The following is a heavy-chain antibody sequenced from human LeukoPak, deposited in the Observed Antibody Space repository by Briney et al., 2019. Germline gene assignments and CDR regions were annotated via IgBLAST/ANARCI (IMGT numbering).Heavy chain of an antibody. CDR1: GFTVSSNY. Sequence: GGSLRLSCAASGFTVSSNYMSWVRQAPGKGLEWVSVIYSGGSTYYADSVKGRFTISRDNSKNTLYLQMNSLRAEDTAVYYCARDVVAAPGTWDYWGQGTLVTVSS. J-gene: IGHJ4*02. CDR3: ARDVVAAPGTWDY. CDR2: IYSGGST. D-gene: IGHD6-13*01. V-gene: IGHV3-66*01.